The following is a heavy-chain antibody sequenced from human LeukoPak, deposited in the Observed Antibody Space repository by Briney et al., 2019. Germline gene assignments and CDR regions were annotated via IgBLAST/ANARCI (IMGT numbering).Heavy chain of an antibody. Sequence: PGGSLRLSCAASGFTFSSYGMHWVRQAPGKGLEWVAVIWYDGSNKYYADSVKGRFTISRDNSKNTLYLQMNSLRAEDTAVYYCARTLGYCSSTSCPSYYYYYGMDVWGQGTTVTVSS. D-gene: IGHD2-2*01. CDR2: IWYDGSNK. CDR1: GFTFSSYG. J-gene: IGHJ6*02. CDR3: ARTLGYCSSTSCPSYYYYYGMDV. V-gene: IGHV3-33*01.